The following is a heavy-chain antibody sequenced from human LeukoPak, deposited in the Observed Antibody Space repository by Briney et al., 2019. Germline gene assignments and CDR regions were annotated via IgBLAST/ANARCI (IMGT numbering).Heavy chain of an antibody. D-gene: IGHD3-22*01. CDR2: ISGSGGST. CDR1: GFTFSSYA. V-gene: IGHV3-23*01. J-gene: IGHJ4*02. Sequence: GGSLRLSCAASGFTFSSYAMSWVRQAPGKGLEWVSAISGSGGSTYYADSVKGRFTISRDNSKNTLYLQMNSLRAEDTAVYYCAKGNLPLYYYDSSGYLDYWGQGTLVTVSS. CDR3: AKGNLPLYYYDSSGYLDY.